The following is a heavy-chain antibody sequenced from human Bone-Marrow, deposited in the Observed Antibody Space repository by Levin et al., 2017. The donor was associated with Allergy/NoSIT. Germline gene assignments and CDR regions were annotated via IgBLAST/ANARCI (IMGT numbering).Heavy chain of an antibody. Sequence: PGGSLRLSCSASGFTFNNFAMHWVRQAPGKGLEWVAVVSYDGSNKLYADSVKGRFTISRDNSKNTLYLQANTLRPEDTAVYHCAKDLLGAEAEEGGLGLYYYGMDVWGQGTTVTVSS. CDR2: VSYDGSNK. CDR3: AKDLLGAEAEEGGLGLYYYGMDV. V-gene: IGHV3-30*18. CDR1: GFTFNNFA. J-gene: IGHJ6*02. D-gene: IGHD3-16*01.